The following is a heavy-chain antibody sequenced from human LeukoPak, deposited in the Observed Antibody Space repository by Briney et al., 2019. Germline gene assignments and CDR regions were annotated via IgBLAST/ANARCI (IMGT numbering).Heavy chain of an antibody. Sequence: SETLSLTCTVSGGSISSYYWSWIRQPPGKGLEWIGYIYYSGSTNYNPSLKSRVTISVDTSKNQFSLKLSSVTAADTAVYYCARREYTDFDYWGQGTLVTVSS. V-gene: IGHV4-59*01. CDR3: ARREYTDFDY. CDR1: GGSISSYY. J-gene: IGHJ4*02. D-gene: IGHD2-2*02. CDR2: IYYSGST.